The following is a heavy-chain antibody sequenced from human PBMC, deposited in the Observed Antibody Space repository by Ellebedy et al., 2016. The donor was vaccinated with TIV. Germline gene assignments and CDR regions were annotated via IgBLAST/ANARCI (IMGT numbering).Heavy chain of an antibody. D-gene: IGHD6-13*01. V-gene: IGHV1-8*01. CDR1: GYTFTSYD. CDR2: MNPNSGNT. J-gene: IGHJ3*02. CDR3: AREGAAGTEGAFDI. Sequence: ASVKVSXKASGYTFTSYDINWVRQATGQGLEWMGWMNPNSGNTGYAQKFQGRVTMTRNTSISTAYMELSSLRSDDTAVYYCAREGAAGTEGAFDIWGQGTMVTVSS.